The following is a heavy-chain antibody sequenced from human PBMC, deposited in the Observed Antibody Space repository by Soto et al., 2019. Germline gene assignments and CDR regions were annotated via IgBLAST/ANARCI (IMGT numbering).Heavy chain of an antibody. CDR2: IVVGSGNT. CDR1: GFTFTSSA. CDR3: AAAPLYYDFWSGYSQSFDY. D-gene: IGHD3-3*01. Sequence: SVKVSCKASGFTFTSSAMQCVRQARGQRLEWIGWIVVGSGNTNYAQKFQERVTITRDMSTSTAYMELSSLRSEDTAVYYCAAAPLYYDFWSGYSQSFDYWGQGTLVTVSS. V-gene: IGHV1-58*02. J-gene: IGHJ4*02.